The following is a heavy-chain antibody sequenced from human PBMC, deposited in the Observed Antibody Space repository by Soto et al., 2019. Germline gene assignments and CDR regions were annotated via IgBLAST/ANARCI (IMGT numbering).Heavy chain of an antibody. D-gene: IGHD3-9*01. CDR1: GYTFTSYD. V-gene: IGHV1-8*01. CDR3: ARDNYDILTGRGFDP. J-gene: IGHJ5*02. CDR2: MNPNSGNT. Sequence: ASVKVSCKASGYTFTSYDINWVRQATGQGLEWMGWMNPNSGNTGYAQKFQGRVTMTRNTSISTAYMELSSLRSEDTAVYYCARDNYDILTGRGFDPWGQGTLVTVSS.